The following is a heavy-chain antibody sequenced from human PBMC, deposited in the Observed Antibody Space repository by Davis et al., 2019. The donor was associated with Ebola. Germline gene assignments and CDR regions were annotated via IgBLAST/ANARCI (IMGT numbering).Heavy chain of an antibody. Sequence: MPSETLSLTCAVSGGSISSGGYSWSWIRQPPGKGLEWIGYIYHSGSTYYNPSLKSRVTISVDRSKNQFSLKLSSVTAADTAVYYCARGDDYVWGSYRFDIWGQGTMVTVSS. J-gene: IGHJ3*02. CDR1: GGSISSGGYS. V-gene: IGHV4-30-2*01. CDR2: IYHSGST. CDR3: ARGDDYVWGSYRFDI. D-gene: IGHD3-16*02.